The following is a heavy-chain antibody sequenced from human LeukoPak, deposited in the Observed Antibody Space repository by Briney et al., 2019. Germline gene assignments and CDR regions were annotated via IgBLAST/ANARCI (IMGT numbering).Heavy chain of an antibody. V-gene: IGHV3-74*01. D-gene: IGHD3-22*01. Sequence: PGGSLRLSCAASGFTFSSYWMHWVRQAPGIGLVWVSRINGDGSSTSYADSVKGRFTISRDNAKNTLYLQMNSLRAEDTAVYYCASRSRSGYYSDWGQGTLVTVSS. CDR3: ASRSRSGYYSD. J-gene: IGHJ4*02. CDR1: GFTFSSYW. CDR2: INGDGSST.